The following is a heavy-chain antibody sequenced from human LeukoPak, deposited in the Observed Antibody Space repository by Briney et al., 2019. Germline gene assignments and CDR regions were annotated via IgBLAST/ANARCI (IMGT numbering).Heavy chain of an antibody. J-gene: IGHJ4*02. CDR3: AREASGSWYRYFDY. D-gene: IGHD6-13*01. CDR2: ISAYNGNT. Sequence: ASVKVSCKASGYTFTSYGISWVRQAPGQGLEWMGWISAYNGNTNYAQKPQGRVTMTTDTSTSTAYMELRSLRSDDTAVYYCAREASGSWYRYFDYWGQGTLVTVSS. CDR1: GYTFTSYG. V-gene: IGHV1-18*01.